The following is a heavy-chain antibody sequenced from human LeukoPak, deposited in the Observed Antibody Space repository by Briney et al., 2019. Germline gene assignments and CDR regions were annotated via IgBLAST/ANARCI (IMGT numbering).Heavy chain of an antibody. CDR3: AKDVESGRSADY. J-gene: IGHJ4*02. CDR2: ISGSGGGT. D-gene: IGHD3-10*01. V-gene: IGHV3-23*01. Sequence: GGSLRLSCAASGFTFSSYAMSWVRQAPGKGLEWVSTISGSGGGTYYADSVKGRFTLSRDNSMNTLYLQMNSLRAEDTAVYYCAKDVESGRSADYWGQGTLVAVSS. CDR1: GFTFSSYA.